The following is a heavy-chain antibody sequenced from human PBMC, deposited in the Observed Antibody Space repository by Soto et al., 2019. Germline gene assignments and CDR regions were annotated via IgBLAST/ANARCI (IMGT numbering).Heavy chain of an antibody. V-gene: IGHV3-53*01. D-gene: IGHD6-6*01. CDR2: IYNGDGT. CDR3: ASTRGSSYDY. Sequence: LRXSCAASGFTVSGNYMSWVRQAPGKGLEWVSVIYNGDGTYYADSVKGRFTISRDNSKNTLYLQMNSLRAEDTAVYYCASTRGSSYDYWGQGTLVTVSS. CDR1: GFTVSGNY. J-gene: IGHJ4*02.